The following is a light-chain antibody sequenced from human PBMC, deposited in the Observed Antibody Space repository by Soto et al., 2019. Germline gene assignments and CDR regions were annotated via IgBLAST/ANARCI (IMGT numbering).Light chain of an antibody. J-gene: IGKJ1*01. Sequence: EIVMTQSPATLSVSPGERATLSCRASQSVSSNLVWYQQKPGQAPRLLIYGASTRVTGIPARFSGSGSGTEFTLTINSLQSEDFVVYYCQQYDNWPRTFGQGTKVDIK. CDR2: GAS. V-gene: IGKV3-15*01. CDR1: QSVSSN. CDR3: QQYDNWPRT.